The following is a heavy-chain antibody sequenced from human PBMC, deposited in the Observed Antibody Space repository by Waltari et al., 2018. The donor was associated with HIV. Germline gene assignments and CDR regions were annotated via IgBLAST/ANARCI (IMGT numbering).Heavy chain of an antibody. Sequence: EVQLVESGGGLVQPGGSLRLSCAASGFTFSSYWMHWVRQAPGKGLVWVSRINSDGGSTSYANPVKGRFTISRDNAKNTLYLQMNSLRAEDTAVYYCARAAEGDYYGMDVWGQGTTVTVSS. CDR3: ARAAEGDYYGMDV. J-gene: IGHJ6*02. CDR1: GFTFSSYW. D-gene: IGHD2-15*01. CDR2: INSDGGST. V-gene: IGHV3-74*01.